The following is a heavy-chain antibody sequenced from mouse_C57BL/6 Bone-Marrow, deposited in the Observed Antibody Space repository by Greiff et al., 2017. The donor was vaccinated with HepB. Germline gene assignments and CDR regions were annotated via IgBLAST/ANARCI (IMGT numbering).Heavy chain of an antibody. CDR1: GYTFTGYW. J-gene: IGHJ3*01. CDR2: ILPGSGST. V-gene: IGHV1-9*01. D-gene: IGHD5-1*01. Sequence: QVQLQQSGAELMKLGASVKLSCKATGYTFTGYWIEWIGEILPGSGSTNYNEKFKGKATFTADTSSNTAYMQLSSLTTEDSAIYYCARQEVYPAWFAYWGQGTLVTVSA. CDR3: ARQEVYPAWFAY.